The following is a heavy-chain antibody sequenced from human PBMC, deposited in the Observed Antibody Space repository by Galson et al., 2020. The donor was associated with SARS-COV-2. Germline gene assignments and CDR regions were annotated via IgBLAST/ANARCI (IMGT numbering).Heavy chain of an antibody. V-gene: IGHV1-24*01. CDR1: GYTLTELS. CDR3: AAQLVRGYYYYYGIDV. D-gene: IGHD6-13*01. J-gene: IGHJ6*02. CDR2: FDPEDGET. Sequence: ASVKVSCKVSGYTLTELSMHWVRQAPGKGLEWMGGFDPEDGETIYAQKFQGRVTMTEDTSTDTAYMELSSLRSEDTAVYYCAAQLVRGYYYYYGIDVWGQGTTVTVSS.